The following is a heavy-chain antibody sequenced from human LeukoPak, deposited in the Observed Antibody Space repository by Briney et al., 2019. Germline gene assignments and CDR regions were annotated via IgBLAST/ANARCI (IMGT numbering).Heavy chain of an antibody. CDR3: ARDYYDSSGYFDY. CDR2: ISSSSSYT. CDR1: GFTFSDYY. D-gene: IGHD3-22*01. J-gene: IGHJ4*02. V-gene: IGHV3-11*06. Sequence: GGSLRLSCAASGFTFSDYYMSWIRQAPRKGLEWVSYISSSSSYTNYADSVKGRFTISRDNAKNSLYLQMNSLRAEDTAVYYCARDYYDSSGYFDYWGQGTLVTVSS.